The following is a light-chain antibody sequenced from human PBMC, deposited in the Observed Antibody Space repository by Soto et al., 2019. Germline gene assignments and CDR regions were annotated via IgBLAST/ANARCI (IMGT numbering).Light chain of an antibody. Sequence: EIVLTQSPATLSLSPGERATLSCRASQSVSSYLAWYQQKPGQAPRLLIYDASNRATGIPARFSGSGSGTDFTLTISSLEPEDFAVYYCQQRSNWRRTFDQGTKVEIK. J-gene: IGKJ1*01. CDR2: DAS. CDR1: QSVSSY. CDR3: QQRSNWRRT. V-gene: IGKV3-11*01.